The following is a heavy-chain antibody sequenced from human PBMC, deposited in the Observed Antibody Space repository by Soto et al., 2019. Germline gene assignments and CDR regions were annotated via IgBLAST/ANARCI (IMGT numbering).Heavy chain of an antibody. J-gene: IGHJ4*02. V-gene: IGHV4-39*01. D-gene: IGHD6-6*01. CDR1: GGSITSSRYY. CDR2: IYYDGNT. CDR3: ARSSIAPRLFMYPFDD. Sequence: SETLSLTCTVSGGSITSSRYYWGWIRQPPGKGLECIGNIYYDGNTYYNPSLKSRVTISVDTSKNQFSLRLSSVTAADTAVYYCARSSIAPRLFMYPFDDRGQRTSVTVSS.